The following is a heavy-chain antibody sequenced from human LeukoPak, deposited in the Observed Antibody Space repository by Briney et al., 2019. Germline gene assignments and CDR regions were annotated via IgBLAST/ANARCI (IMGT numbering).Heavy chain of an antibody. CDR2: INHSGST. CDR1: GGSFSGYY. CDR3: ASPPMIRGTYYFYYYMDV. J-gene: IGHJ6*03. D-gene: IGHD3-10*01. Sequence: SETLSLTCAVYGGSFSGYYWSWIRQPPGKGLEWIGEINHSGSTNYNPSLKSRVTISVGTSKNQFSLKLSSVTAADTAVYYCASPPMIRGTYYFYYYMDVWGKGTTVTVSS. V-gene: IGHV4-34*01.